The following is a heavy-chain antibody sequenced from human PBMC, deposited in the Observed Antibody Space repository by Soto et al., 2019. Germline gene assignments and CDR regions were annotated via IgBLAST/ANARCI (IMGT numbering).Heavy chain of an antibody. D-gene: IGHD2-2*01. CDR3: ARADILVVPAAMYCDYYCMDV. CDR2: IIPIFGTA. J-gene: IGHJ6*02. CDR1: GGTFSSYA. V-gene: IGHV1-69*01. Sequence: QVQLVQSGAEVKKPGSSVKVSCKASGGTFSSYAISWVRQAPGQGLEWMGGIIPIFGTANYAQKFQGRVTITADESTSTAYRELSSLRSEDTAVYYCARADILVVPAAMYCDYYCMDVWGQGTTVTVSS.